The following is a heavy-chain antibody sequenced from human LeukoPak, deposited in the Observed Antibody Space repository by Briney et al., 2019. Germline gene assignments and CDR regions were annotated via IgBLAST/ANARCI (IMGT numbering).Heavy chain of an antibody. J-gene: IGHJ5*02. CDR1: GYTFTGYY. V-gene: IGHV1-18*04. D-gene: IGHD3-22*01. Sequence: ASVKVSCKASGYTFTGYYMHWVRQAPGQGLEWMGWISAYNGNTNYAQKLQGRVTMTTDTSTSTAYMELRSLRSDDTAVYYCARSPRLGVLNWFDPWGQGTLVTVSS. CDR3: ARSPRLGVLNWFDP. CDR2: ISAYNGNT.